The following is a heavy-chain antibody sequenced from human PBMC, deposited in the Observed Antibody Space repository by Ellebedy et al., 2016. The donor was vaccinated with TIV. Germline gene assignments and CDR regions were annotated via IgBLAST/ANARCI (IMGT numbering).Heavy chain of an antibody. CDR2: ISAYNGNT. CDR3: ARIDGVVVAATPAGFDP. CDR1: GYTFTSYG. J-gene: IGHJ5*02. Sequence: AASVKVSCKASGYTFTSYGISWVRQAPGQGLEWMGWISAYNGNTNYAQKLQGRVTMTTDTSTSTAYMELRSLRSDDTAVYYCARIDGVVVAATPAGFDPWGQGTLVTVSS. D-gene: IGHD2-15*01. V-gene: IGHV1-18*01.